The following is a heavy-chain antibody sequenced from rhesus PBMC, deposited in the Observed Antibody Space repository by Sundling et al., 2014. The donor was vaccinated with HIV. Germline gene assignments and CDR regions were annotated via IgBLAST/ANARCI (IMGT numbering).Heavy chain of an antibody. Sequence: QVQLQESGPGLVKPSETLSLTCAVSGASISDSYYWSWIRQSPGKGLEWIGSIYGSGGNTYYSPSLKSRVTFSTDTSNNLFSLKLTSVTAADTAVYYCARDVGSWTWYFDLWGPGTPITISS. CDR1: GASISDSYY. D-gene: IGHD1-38*01. V-gene: IGHV4-106*01. J-gene: IGHJ2*01. CDR2: IYGSGGNT. CDR3: ARDVGSWTWYFDL.